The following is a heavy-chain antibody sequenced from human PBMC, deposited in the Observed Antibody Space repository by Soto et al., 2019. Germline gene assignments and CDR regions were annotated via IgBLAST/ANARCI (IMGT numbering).Heavy chain of an antibody. CDR2: IYYSGST. CDR3: ARTGSELWFGETNWFDP. V-gene: IGHV4-59*08. D-gene: IGHD3-10*01. J-gene: IGHJ5*02. Sequence: ETLSLTCTVSGGSISSYYWSWIRQPPGKGLEWIGYIYYSGSTNYNPSLKSRVTISVDTSKNQFSLKLSSVTAADTAVYYCARTGSELWFGETNWFDPWGQGTLVTVS. CDR1: GGSISSYY.